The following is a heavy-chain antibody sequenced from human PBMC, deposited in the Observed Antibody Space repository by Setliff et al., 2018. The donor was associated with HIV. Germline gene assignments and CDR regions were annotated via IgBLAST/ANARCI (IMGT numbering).Heavy chain of an antibody. CDR2: IFPADSDT. CDR3: ARHRVDTPMLVVKSPGAFDL. Sequence: PGESLKISCRGFGYSFGDYWIGWVRQKPGKGLEWMGIIFPADSDTRVSPSFQGQVSISADRSTYAAFLQWTSLKASDTGMYFCARHRVDTPMLVVKSPGAFDLWGQGTLVTVSS. CDR1: GYSFGDYW. D-gene: IGHD3-22*01. J-gene: IGHJ3*01. V-gene: IGHV5-51*01.